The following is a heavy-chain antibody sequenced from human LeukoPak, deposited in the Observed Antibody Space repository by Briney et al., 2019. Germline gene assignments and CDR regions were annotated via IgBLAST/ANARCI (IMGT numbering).Heavy chain of an antibody. CDR2: IYTTGST. Sequence: PSETLSLTCAVAGDSISSYYWSWIRQPAGEGLEWIGRIYTTGSTNYNPSLKSRVTMSVGTSNNQFSLKLSSVTAADTAVYYCARGGFTKFDRWGQGTLVTVSS. J-gene: IGHJ5*02. V-gene: IGHV4-59*10. CDR3: ARGGFTKFDR. CDR1: GDSISSYY. D-gene: IGHD3-3*01.